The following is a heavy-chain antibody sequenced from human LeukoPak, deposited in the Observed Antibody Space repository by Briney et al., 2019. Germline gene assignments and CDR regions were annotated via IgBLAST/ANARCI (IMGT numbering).Heavy chain of an antibody. Sequence: GGSLRLSCAASGFTFSSYAMSWVRQAPGKGLKWVSAISGSGGSTYYADSVKGRFTISRDNSKNTLYLQMNSLRAEDTAVYYCARDHVSEGAFDYWGQGTLVTVSS. CDR1: GFTFSSYA. CDR3: ARDHVSEGAFDY. V-gene: IGHV3-23*01. D-gene: IGHD1-26*01. J-gene: IGHJ4*02. CDR2: ISGSGGST.